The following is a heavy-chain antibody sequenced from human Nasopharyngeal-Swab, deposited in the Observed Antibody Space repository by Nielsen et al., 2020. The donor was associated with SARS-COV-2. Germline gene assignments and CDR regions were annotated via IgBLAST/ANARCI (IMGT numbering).Heavy chain of an antibody. V-gene: IGHV4-39*01. Sequence: SETLSPTCTVPGGSISSSSYYWGWIRQPPGKGLEWIGSIYYSGSTYYNPSLTSRLTTSVDTSKNQFSLKLSSVTATDTAVYYCARQEGVDVWGQGTTVTVSS. CDR3: ARQEGVDV. J-gene: IGHJ6*02. CDR1: GGSISSSSYY. CDR2: IYYSGST.